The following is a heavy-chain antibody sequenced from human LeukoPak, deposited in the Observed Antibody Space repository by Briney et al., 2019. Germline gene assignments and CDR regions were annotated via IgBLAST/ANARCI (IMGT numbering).Heavy chain of an antibody. J-gene: IGHJ1*01. Sequence: ASVKVSCKASGYTFTGYYMHWVRQAPGQGLEWMGWINPNSGGTNYAQKFQGRVTMTRDTSISTAYMELSRLRSDDTAVYYCARQRMVRFSSQLFQHWGQGTLVTVSS. CDR1: GYTFTGYY. D-gene: IGHD3-10*01. CDR2: INPNSGGT. CDR3: ARQRMVRFSSQLFQH. V-gene: IGHV1-2*02.